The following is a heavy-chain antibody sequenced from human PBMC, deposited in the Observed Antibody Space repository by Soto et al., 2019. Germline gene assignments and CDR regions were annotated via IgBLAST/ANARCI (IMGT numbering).Heavy chain of an antibody. Sequence: NPSETLSLTCSVSGGSISSDDYYWTWIRQPPGEGLEWIGYIYYTGRTSSTPSLESRVTISIDTPKNQFSLKLSSVSAADTAVYYCAREGSSSPEYFDFWGPGTLVTVSS. J-gene: IGHJ4*02. CDR2: IYYTGRT. CDR3: AREGSSSPEYFDF. V-gene: IGHV4-30-4*01. D-gene: IGHD2-15*01. CDR1: GGSISSDDYY.